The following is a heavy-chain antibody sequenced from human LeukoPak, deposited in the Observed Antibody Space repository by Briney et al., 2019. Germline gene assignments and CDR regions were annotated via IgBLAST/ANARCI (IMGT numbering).Heavy chain of an antibody. CDR1: GGSISSYY. V-gene: IGHV4-59*08. CDR2: IYYSGST. J-gene: IGHJ3*02. CDR3: ARHGVPDYYDSSGYYYSAFDI. D-gene: IGHD3-22*01. Sequence: SETLSLTCTVSGGSISSYYRSWIRQPPGKGLEWIGYIYYSGSTNYNPSLKSRVTISVDTSKNQFSLKLSSVTAADTAVYYCARHGVPDYYDSSGYYYSAFDIWGQGTMVTVSS.